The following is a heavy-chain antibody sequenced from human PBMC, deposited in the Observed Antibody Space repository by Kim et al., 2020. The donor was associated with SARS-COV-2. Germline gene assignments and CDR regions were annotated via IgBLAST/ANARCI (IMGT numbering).Heavy chain of an antibody. CDR1: GYSFTSYW. V-gene: IGHV5-51*01. Sequence: GESLKISCKGSGYSFTSYWIGWVRQMPGKGLEWMGIIYPGDSDTRYSPSFQGQVTISADKSISTAYLQWSSLKASDTAMYYCARHLRYFDWFEDPQYYYYGMDVWGQGTTVTVSS. D-gene: IGHD3-9*01. CDR2: IYPGDSDT. J-gene: IGHJ6*02. CDR3: ARHLRYFDWFEDPQYYYYGMDV.